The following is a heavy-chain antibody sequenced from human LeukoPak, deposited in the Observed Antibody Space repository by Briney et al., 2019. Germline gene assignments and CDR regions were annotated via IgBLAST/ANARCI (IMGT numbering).Heavy chain of an antibody. CDR2: INPNSGGT. CDR1: GYIFTGYY. D-gene: IGHD3-22*01. V-gene: IGHV1-2*02. J-gene: IGHJ5*02. Sequence: ASVKVSCKASGYIFTGYYMYWVRQAPGQGLEWMGWINPNSGGTNYAQKFQGRVTMTRDTSISTAYMELSRLRSDDTAVYYCARKRYPYYDDSRGPLDLWGQGTLVTVSS. CDR3: ARKRYPYYDDSRGPLDL.